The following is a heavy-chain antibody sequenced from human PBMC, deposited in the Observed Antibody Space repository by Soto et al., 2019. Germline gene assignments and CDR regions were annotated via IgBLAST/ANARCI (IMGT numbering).Heavy chain of an antibody. CDR2: IRNKANSHTT. V-gene: IGHV3-72*01. Sequence: GGSLRLSCAASGFTFSDHYMDWVRQAPGKGLEWVGRIRNKANSHTTEYAASVEARFIISRDDSKNSLYLQMNSLKTEDTAVYYCVRTNRYFPNDYWGQGTLVTVSS. CDR1: GFTFSDHY. D-gene: IGHD2-8*01. J-gene: IGHJ4*02. CDR3: VRTNRYFPNDY.